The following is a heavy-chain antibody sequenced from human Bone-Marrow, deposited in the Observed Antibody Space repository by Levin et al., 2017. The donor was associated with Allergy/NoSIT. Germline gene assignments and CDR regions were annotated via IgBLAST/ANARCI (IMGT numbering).Heavy chain of an antibody. Sequence: TTSETLSLTCTVSGGSISSSNYYCGWIRQPPGKGLEWIGNIYYSGSTYYNPSLKSRVTISVDTSKNQFSLKLSSVTAADTAVYYCARGYSSSGNEFDYWGQGTLVTVSS. CDR3: ARGYSSSGNEFDY. CDR2: IYYSGST. CDR1: GGSISSSNYY. V-gene: IGHV4-39*07. J-gene: IGHJ4*02. D-gene: IGHD6-13*01.